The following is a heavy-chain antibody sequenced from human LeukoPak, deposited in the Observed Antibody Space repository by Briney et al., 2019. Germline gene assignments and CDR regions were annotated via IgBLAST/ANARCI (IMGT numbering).Heavy chain of an antibody. CDR1: GFTFEDYT. J-gene: IGHJ5*02. CDR3: AKEGGDDILTGYSGSWFDP. D-gene: IGHD3-9*01. Sequence: GGSLRLSCAASGFTFEDYTMHWVRQAPGKGLEWVSLISWDGGSTYYADSVKGRFTISRDNSKNSLYLQMNSLRTEDTALYYCAKEGGDDILTGYSGSWFDPWGQGTLVTVSS. V-gene: IGHV3-43*01. CDR2: ISWDGGST.